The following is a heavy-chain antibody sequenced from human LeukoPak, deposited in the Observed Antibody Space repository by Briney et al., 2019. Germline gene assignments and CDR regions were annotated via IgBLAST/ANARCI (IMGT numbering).Heavy chain of an antibody. CDR3: ARRDYYDSGGYSNWFDP. CDR2: INHNGNVN. CDR1: GFTFSSYW. Sequence: GGSLRLSCAASGFTFSSYWMNWARQAPGKGLEWVASINHNGNVNYYVDSVKGRFTISRDNAKNSLYLQMSNLRAEDTAVYYCARRDYYDSGGYSNWFDPWGQGTLVTVSS. D-gene: IGHD3-22*01. V-gene: IGHV3-7*03. J-gene: IGHJ5*02.